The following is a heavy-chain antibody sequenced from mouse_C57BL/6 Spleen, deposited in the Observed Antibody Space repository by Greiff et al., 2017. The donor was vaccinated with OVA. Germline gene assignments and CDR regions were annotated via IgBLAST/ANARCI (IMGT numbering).Heavy chain of an antibody. CDR2: IDPANGNT. D-gene: IGHD1-1*01. Sequence: VQLQQPGAELVRPGASVKLSCTASGFNIKNTYMHWVKQRPEQGLEWIGRIDPANGNTKYAPKFQGKATITADTSSNTAYLQLSSLTSEDTAIYYCARSYYSGSSPHYYAMDYWGQGTSVTVSS. CDR1: GFNIKNTY. CDR3: ARSYYSGSSPHYYAMDY. V-gene: IGHV14-3*01. J-gene: IGHJ4*01.